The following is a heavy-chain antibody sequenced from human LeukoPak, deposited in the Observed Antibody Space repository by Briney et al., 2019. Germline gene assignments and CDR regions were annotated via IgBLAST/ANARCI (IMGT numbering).Heavy chain of an antibody. J-gene: IGHJ4*02. CDR2: ISGSGNGFSI. CDR3: VKDFGRVRGTPDS. V-gene: IGHV3-64D*06. CDR1: GFTFSSYS. D-gene: IGHD3-16*01. Sequence: GGSLRLSCAASGFTFSSYSMNWVRQAPGKGPEYVSTISGSGNGFSIYYADSVKGRFTNSRDDSESTLYLQMNGLRSEDTAVYYCVKDFGRVRGTPDSWGQGTLVTVSS.